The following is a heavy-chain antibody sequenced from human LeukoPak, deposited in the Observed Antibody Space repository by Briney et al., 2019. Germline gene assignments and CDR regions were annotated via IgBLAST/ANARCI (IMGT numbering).Heavy chain of an antibody. CDR2: IRYDGSNK. Sequence: GGSLRLSCAASGFTFSSYGMHWVRQAPGKGLEWVAFIRYDGSNKYYADSVKGRFTISRDNSKNTLYLQMNSLRAEDTAVYYCARGGNDYGGNPLPFDYYYGMDVWGQGTTVTVSS. D-gene: IGHD4-23*01. J-gene: IGHJ6*02. CDR1: GFTFSSYG. CDR3: ARGGNDYGGNPLPFDYYYGMDV. V-gene: IGHV3-30*02.